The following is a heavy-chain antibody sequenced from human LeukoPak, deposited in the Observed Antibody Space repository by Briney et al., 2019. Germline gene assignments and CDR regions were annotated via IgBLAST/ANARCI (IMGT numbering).Heavy chain of an antibody. V-gene: IGHV3-33*01. Sequence: GGSLRLSCAASGFTFSSYGMHWVRQAPGKGLEWVAVIWYDGSNRYYADSVKGRFTISRDNSKNTLYLQMNSLRAEDTAVYYCGRYGVVGATPDYWGQGTLVTVSP. CDR3: GRYGVVGATPDY. D-gene: IGHD1-26*01. CDR2: IWYDGSNR. CDR1: GFTFSSYG. J-gene: IGHJ4*02.